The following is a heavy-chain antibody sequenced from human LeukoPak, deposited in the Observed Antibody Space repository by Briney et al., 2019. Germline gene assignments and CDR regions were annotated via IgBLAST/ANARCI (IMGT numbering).Heavy chain of an antibody. J-gene: IGHJ4*02. V-gene: IGHV3-21*01. CDR1: GFTFSSYS. Sequence: GESLRLSCATSGFTFSSYSMNWVRQAPGKALEWVPSISSSSLYIYYADSVKGRFTISRDNSKNTLYLQMNSLRAEDTAVYYCARILDSAWGELGYWGQGTLVTVSS. D-gene: IGHD6-19*01. CDR3: ARILDSAWGELGY. CDR2: ISSSSLYI.